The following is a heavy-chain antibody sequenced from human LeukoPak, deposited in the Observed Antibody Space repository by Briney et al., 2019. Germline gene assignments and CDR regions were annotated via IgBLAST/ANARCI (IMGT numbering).Heavy chain of an antibody. Sequence: SETLSLTCAVYGGSFSGYYWSWVRQPPGKGLEWIGEINHSESTNYNPSLKSRVTISVDTSKNQFSLKLNSVTAADTALYYCARAGPFAGSTVTSYYFDYWGLGTLVTVSS. J-gene: IGHJ4*02. V-gene: IGHV4-34*01. CDR1: GGSFSGYY. CDR3: ARAGPFAGSTVTSYYFDY. D-gene: IGHD4-17*01. CDR2: INHSEST.